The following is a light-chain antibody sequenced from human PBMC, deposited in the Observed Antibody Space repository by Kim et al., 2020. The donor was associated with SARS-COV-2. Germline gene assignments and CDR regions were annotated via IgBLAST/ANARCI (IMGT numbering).Light chain of an antibody. CDR1: SLRSYS. CDR3: NSRDSSGNHHWV. V-gene: IGLV3-19*01. Sequence: FGHTVRITCQGDSLRSYSASWYQQNPGQAPVLVLYGKNNRPSGIQDRFSGSSSGNTASLTITGAQAEDEADYYGNSRDSSGNHHWVFGGGTQLTVL. CDR2: GKN. J-gene: IGLJ3*02.